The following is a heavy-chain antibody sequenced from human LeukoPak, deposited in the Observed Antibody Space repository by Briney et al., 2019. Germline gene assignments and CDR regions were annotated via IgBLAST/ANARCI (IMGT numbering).Heavy chain of an antibody. V-gene: IGHV3-66*01. D-gene: IGHD2-8*01. CDR1: GFTVRGNY. J-gene: IGHJ5*01. CDR3: ARGLMWGFES. Sequence: PGGSLRLSCAVSGFTVRGNYISWVRQAPGKGLEWVSVIYSGGTRHYGDSVKDRFTISRDNSKNTVYLQMDSLRVEDTAVCYCARGLMWGFESWGQGTLVTVSS. CDR2: IYSGGTR.